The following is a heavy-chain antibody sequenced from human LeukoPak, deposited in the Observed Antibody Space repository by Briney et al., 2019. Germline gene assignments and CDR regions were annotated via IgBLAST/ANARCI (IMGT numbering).Heavy chain of an antibody. J-gene: IGHJ4*02. V-gene: IGHV3-74*01. CDR1: GFTFSSYW. CDR3: ARDQWIAGSMLGGFDY. CDR2: ISTDGTNT. Sequence: PGGSLRLSCAGSGFTFSSYWMHWVRQVPGKGLVWVSAISTDGTNTRYAESVKGRFTISRDNAKNTLYLQMDNLRVEDTALYYCARDQWIAGSMLGGFDYWGQGTLATASS. D-gene: IGHD3-10*02.